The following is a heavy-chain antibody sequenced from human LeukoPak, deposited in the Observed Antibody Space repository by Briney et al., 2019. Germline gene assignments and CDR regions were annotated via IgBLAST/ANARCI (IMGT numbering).Heavy chain of an antibody. J-gene: IGHJ4*02. CDR3: ARVSFYYDSSGYPDY. V-gene: IGHV4-34*01. D-gene: IGHD3-22*01. Sequence: SETLSLTCAVYGGSFSGYYWSWIRQPPGKGLEWIGEINHSGSTNYNPSLKSRVTISVDTSKNQFSLKLSSVTAADTAVYYCARVSFYYDSSGYPDYWGQGTLVPSPQ. CDR2: INHSGST. CDR1: GGSFSGYY.